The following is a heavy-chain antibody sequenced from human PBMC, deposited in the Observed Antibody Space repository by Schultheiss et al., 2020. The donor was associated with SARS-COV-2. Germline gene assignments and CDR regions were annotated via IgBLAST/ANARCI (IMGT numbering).Heavy chain of an antibody. J-gene: IGHJ6*03. CDR3: AREREYQLPPYYYYYYMDV. D-gene: IGHD2-2*01. CDR1: GGSISSGGYY. V-gene: IGHV4-39*07. Sequence: SETLSLTCTVSGGSISSGGYYWSWIRQHPGKGLEWIGEINHSGSTKYNSSLKSRVTISVDTSKNQFSLKLSSVTAADTAVYYCAREREYQLPPYYYYYYMDVWGKGTTVTVSS. CDR2: INHSGST.